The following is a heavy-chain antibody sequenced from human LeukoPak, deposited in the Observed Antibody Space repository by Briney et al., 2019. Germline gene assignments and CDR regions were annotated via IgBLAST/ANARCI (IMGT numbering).Heavy chain of an antibody. Sequence: ASVKVSCKASGYTFTSYYMHWVRQAPGQGLEGMGIINPSGGSTSYAQKFQGRVTMTRDMSTSTVYMELSSLRSEDTAVYYCAREGSPVRRRGYYYYMDVWGKGTTVTVSS. D-gene: IGHD3-10*01. J-gene: IGHJ6*03. CDR3: AREGSPVRRRGYYYYMDV. CDR2: INPSGGST. V-gene: IGHV1-46*01. CDR1: GYTFTSYY.